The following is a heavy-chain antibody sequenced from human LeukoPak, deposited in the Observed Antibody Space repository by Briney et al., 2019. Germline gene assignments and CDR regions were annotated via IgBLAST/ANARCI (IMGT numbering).Heavy chain of an antibody. V-gene: IGHV4-59*01. CDR3: ARFFSTYYYDSSGYYDAFDI. CDR2: IYYSGSI. Sequence: SETLSLTCTVSGASISSYYWSWIRQPPGKGLEWIGDIYYSGSIKYNPSLKSRVTISVDTSKNQFSLKLSSVTAADTAVYYCARFFSTYYYDSSGYYDAFDIWGQGTMVTVSS. D-gene: IGHD3-22*01. CDR1: GASISSYY. J-gene: IGHJ3*02.